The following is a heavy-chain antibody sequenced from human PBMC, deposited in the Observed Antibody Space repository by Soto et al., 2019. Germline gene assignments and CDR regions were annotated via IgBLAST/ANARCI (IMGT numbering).Heavy chain of an antibody. CDR3: ARDRPIVATSGYGMDL. CDR2: VYTSGST. J-gene: IGHJ6*02. CDR1: GGSISSHY. D-gene: IGHD5-12*01. V-gene: IGHV4-4*07. Sequence: QVQLQESGPGLVKPSETLSLTCTVSGGSISSHYWSWIRQPAGKGLEWIGRVYTSGSTNYNPSLKSRVTMSVDTSKKQFSLKLSSVTAADTAVYFCARDRPIVATSGYGMDLWGQGTTVTVSS.